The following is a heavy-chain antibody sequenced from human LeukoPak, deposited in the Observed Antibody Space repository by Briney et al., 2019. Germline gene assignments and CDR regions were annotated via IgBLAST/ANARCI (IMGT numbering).Heavy chain of an antibody. Sequence: ASVKVSRKASGYTFTSYGISWVRQAPGQGLEWMGWISAYNGNTNYAQKLQGRVTMTTDTSTSTAYMELRSLRSDDTAVYYCARVGSGWYLWSYFDYWGQGTLVTVSS. CDR3: ARVGSGWYLWSYFDY. J-gene: IGHJ4*02. D-gene: IGHD6-19*01. CDR2: ISAYNGNT. V-gene: IGHV1-18*01. CDR1: GYTFTSYG.